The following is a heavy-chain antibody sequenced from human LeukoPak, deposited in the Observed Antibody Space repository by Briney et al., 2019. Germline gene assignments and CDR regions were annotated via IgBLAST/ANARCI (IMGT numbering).Heavy chain of an antibody. CDR3: ARHFDSSGYNYYYYYGMDV. V-gene: IGHV4-39*01. Sequence: SETLSLTCTVSGGSISSSSYYWGWIRQPPGKGLEWIGSIYYSGSTYYNPSLKSRVTISVDTSKNQFSLKLSSVTAADTAVYYCARHFDSSGYNYYYYYGMDVWGQGTTVTVSS. D-gene: IGHD3-22*01. CDR1: GGSISSSSYY. CDR2: IYYSGST. J-gene: IGHJ6*02.